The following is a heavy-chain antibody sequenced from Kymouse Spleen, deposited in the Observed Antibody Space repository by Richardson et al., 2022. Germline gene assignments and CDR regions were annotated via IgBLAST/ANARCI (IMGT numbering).Heavy chain of an antibody. J-gene: IGHJ4*02. CDR1: GGSISSSSYY. V-gene: IGHV4-39*01. D-gene: IGHD1-26*01. Sequence: QLQLQESGPGLVKPSETLSLTCTVSGGSISSSSYYWGWIRQPPGKGLEWIGSIYYSGSTYYNPSLKSRVTISVDTSKNQFSLKLSSVTAADTAVYYCARQPQVGATTGLFDYWGQGTLVTVSS. CDR2: IYYSGST. CDR3: ARQPQVGATTGLFDY.